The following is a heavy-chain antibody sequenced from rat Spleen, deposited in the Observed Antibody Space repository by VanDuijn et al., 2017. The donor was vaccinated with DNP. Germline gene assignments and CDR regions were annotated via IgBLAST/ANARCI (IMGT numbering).Heavy chain of an antibody. CDR2: ISTDGTNS. D-gene: IGHD1-1*01. J-gene: IGHJ4*01. Sequence: EVQLVESGGDLVQPGRSLKLSCVVSGFTFNNYWMTWIRQVPGKGLEWVASISTDGTNSVYRDSVKGRFTISRDNAKSTLYLQMDSLRSEETATYYCARVQVGYYAMDAWGQGTSVTVSS. V-gene: IGHV5-31*01. CDR1: GFTFNNYW. CDR3: ARVQVGYYAMDA.